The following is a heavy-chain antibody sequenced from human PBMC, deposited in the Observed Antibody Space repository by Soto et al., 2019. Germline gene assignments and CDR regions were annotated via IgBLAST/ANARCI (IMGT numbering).Heavy chain of an antibody. J-gene: IGHJ3*02. D-gene: IGHD3-9*01. Sequence: PTLVNPTQTLTQTCTFSGFSLSTSGMCVSWIRQPPGKALEWLARIDWDDDKYYSTSLKTRLTISKDTSKNQVVLTMTNMDPVDTATYYCARIRSYYDILTGYVGAFDIWGQGTMVTVSS. V-gene: IGHV2-70*11. CDR3: ARIRSYYDILTGYVGAFDI. CDR1: GFSLSTSGMC. CDR2: IDWDDDK.